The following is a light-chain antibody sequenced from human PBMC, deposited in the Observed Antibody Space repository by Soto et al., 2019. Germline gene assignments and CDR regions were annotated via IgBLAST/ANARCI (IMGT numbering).Light chain of an antibody. CDR3: QQYNDWPRT. J-gene: IGKJ1*01. CDR1: QTVTST. V-gene: IGKV3-15*01. CDR2: GAS. Sequence: EIVMTQSPVTLSVSPGETANLSCRASQTVTSTLAWYQQKPGRSPRLLLSGASTRATGIPARFSGSGSGTEFTLTISRLQSEDLAVYYCQQYNDWPRTFGQGTKVEIK.